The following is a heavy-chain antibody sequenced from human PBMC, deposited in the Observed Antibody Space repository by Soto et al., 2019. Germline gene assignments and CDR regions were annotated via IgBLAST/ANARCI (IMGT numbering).Heavy chain of an antibody. CDR3: AQTYYDLWSGYEVPRRMDV. V-gene: IGHV2-5*01. D-gene: IGHD3-3*01. Sequence: QITLKESGPTLVNPSQTLTLTCTFSGFSLSTSGVGVGWIRQPPGEALEWLAIIYWNDDQRYSPSLKSRLTITKDTSKNQVVLTMTNMDPVDTATYYCAQTYYDLWSGYEVPRRMDVWGQGTTVSVSS. CDR1: GFSLSTSGVG. J-gene: IGHJ6*02. CDR2: IYWNDDQ.